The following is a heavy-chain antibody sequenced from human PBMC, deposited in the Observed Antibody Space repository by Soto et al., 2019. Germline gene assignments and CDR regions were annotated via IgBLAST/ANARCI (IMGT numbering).Heavy chain of an antibody. V-gene: IGHV3-74*01. CDR3: ARPGYSNYGPGVDV. J-gene: IGHJ6*02. D-gene: IGHD4-4*01. Sequence: EVQLVESGGGLVQPGGSLRLSCAASGFTFSVYWMHWVRQAPGKGLVWVSRIDSDGSTTSYADSVKGRFTISRDNAKSTLYLQMNSLRAEGTAVYYCARPGYSNYGPGVDVWGQGTTVTVSS. CDR1: GFTFSVYW. CDR2: IDSDGSTT.